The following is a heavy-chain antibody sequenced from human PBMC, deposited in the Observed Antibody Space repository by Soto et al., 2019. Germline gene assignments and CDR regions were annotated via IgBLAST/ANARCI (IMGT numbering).Heavy chain of an antibody. CDR1: EVTSCRYW. Sequence: WRPRTLSCGAAEVTSCRYWMHWVRKAPGKGLVWVSRINSDGSSTSYADSVKGRFTISRDNAKNTLYLQMNSLRAEDTAVYYCARDPVDCSGGSCYVWSENRWFDPWGQGALVTVSS. J-gene: IGHJ5*02. CDR2: INSDGSST. V-gene: IGHV3-74*01. D-gene: IGHD2-15*01. CDR3: ARDPVDCSGGSCYVWSENRWFDP.